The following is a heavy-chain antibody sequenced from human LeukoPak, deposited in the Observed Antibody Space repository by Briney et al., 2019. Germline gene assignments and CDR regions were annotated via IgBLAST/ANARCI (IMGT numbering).Heavy chain of an antibody. CDR1: GYPFTGYY. Sequence: WASVKVSFKASGYPFTGYYMHWVRPAPGQGLEWMGRINPNSGGTNYAQKFQGRVTMTRDTSISTAYMELSRLRSDDTAVYYCARVVPAAMGFDYWGQGTLVTVSS. CDR3: ARVVPAAMGFDY. J-gene: IGHJ4*02. V-gene: IGHV1-2*06. CDR2: INPNSGGT. D-gene: IGHD2-2*01.